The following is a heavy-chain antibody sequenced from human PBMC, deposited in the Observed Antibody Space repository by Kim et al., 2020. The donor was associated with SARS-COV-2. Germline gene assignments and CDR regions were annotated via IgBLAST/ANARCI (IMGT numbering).Heavy chain of an antibody. D-gene: IGHD3-10*01. V-gene: IGHV3-30*18. J-gene: IGHJ4*01. CDR1: GFTFSSYG. CDR2: ISYDGSNK. CDR3: AKLFYYYGSGSPIDY. Sequence: GGSLRLSCAASGFTFSSYGMHWVRQAPGKGLEWVAVISYDGSNKYYADSVKDRFTISRDNSKNTLYLQMNSLRAEDTAVYYCAKLFYYYGSGSPIDYWG.